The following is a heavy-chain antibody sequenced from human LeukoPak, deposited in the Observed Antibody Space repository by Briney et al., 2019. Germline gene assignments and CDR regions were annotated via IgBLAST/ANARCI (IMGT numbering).Heavy chain of an antibody. Sequence: SETLSLTCAVYGGSFSGYYWSWIRQPPGKGLEWIGEINHSGSTNYNPSLKSRVTISVDTSKNQFSLKLSSVTAADTAVYYCARDRIAAPVWGQGTLVTVSS. CDR3: ARDRIAAPV. J-gene: IGHJ4*02. V-gene: IGHV4-34*01. CDR2: INHSGST. CDR1: GGSFSGYY. D-gene: IGHD6-6*01.